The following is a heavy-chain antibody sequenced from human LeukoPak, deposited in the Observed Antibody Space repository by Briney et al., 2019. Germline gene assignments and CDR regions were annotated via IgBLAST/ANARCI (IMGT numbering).Heavy chain of an antibody. J-gene: IGHJ4*02. CDR1: GFTFSAFW. V-gene: IGHV3-74*01. CDR3: AKSPRSGYVPYFDY. Sequence: GGSLRLSCAASGFTFSAFWMHWVCQAPGKGLVWVSRINSDGSSTTYADSVKGRFTVSRDNAKNTLYLQMDSLRAEDSAVYYCAKSPRSGYVPYFDYWGQGMLVTVSS. D-gene: IGHD5-12*01. CDR2: INSDGSST.